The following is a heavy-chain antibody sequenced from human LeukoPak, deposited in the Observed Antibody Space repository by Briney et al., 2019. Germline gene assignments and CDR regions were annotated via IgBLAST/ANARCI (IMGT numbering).Heavy chain of an antibody. CDR1: GGSININSYY. Sequence: SETLSLTCTVSGGSININSYYWGWIRQPPGTGLEWIGSIYYSGSTYYTPSLKSRVTISIETSKNQFSLKLSSVTAADTAVYYCARGYCTGGSCYWGDYWGQGTVVTVSS. CDR2: IYYSGST. V-gene: IGHV4-39*07. J-gene: IGHJ4*02. D-gene: IGHD2-15*01. CDR3: ARGYCTGGSCYWGDY.